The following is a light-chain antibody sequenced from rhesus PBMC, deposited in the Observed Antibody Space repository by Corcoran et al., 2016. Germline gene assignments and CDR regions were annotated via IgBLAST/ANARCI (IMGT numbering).Light chain of an antibody. J-gene: IGKJ2*01. CDR3: LQYNTNPYS. CDR1: QGMCTH. Sequence: DIQMTQSLSSLSASVGDRVTITCRASQGMCTHLNWYQQKLGKVLKRLVYGASSLESGVPSRFSGSGSGTDFTLTISGLHPENFATYYCLQYNTNPYSFGQWTKVEIK. CDR2: GAS. V-gene: IGKV1-43*01.